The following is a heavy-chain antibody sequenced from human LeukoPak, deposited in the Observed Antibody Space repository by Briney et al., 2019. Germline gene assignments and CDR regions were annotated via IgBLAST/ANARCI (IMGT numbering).Heavy chain of an antibody. Sequence: PSETLSLTCAVSGGSISSSNWWSWVRQPPGKGLECIGEIYHSGSTNYNPSLKSRVTISVDKSKNQFSLKLSSVTAADTAVYYCAGALLHSGYDGVDYWGQGTLVTVSS. D-gene: IGHD5-12*01. J-gene: IGHJ4*02. V-gene: IGHV4-4*02. CDR1: GGSISSSNW. CDR3: AGALLHSGYDGVDY. CDR2: IYHSGST.